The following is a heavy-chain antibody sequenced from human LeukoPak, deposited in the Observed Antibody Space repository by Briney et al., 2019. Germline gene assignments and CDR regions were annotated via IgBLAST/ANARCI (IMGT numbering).Heavy chain of an antibody. CDR2: INPNSGGT. CDR1: GYTFTSYY. J-gene: IGHJ3*02. D-gene: IGHD1-26*01. Sequence: WASVKVSCKASGYTFTSYYMHWVRQAPGQGLEWMGWINPNSGGTNYAQKFQGRVTMTRDTSISTAYMELSRLRSDDTAVYYCAREWELLKAAFDIWGQGTMVTVSS. V-gene: IGHV1-2*02. CDR3: AREWELLKAAFDI.